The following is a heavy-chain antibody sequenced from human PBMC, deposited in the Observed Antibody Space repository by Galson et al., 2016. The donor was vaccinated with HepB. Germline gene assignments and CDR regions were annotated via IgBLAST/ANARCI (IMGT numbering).Heavy chain of an antibody. CDR3: ARQGPQYCYFDL. Sequence: SETVSLTCAVYGGSFSGYYWSWIRQPPGKGLEWIGEINHSGSTNYNPSLESRVTISVDTTKNQFSLKLSSVTAAETAVYYCARQGPQYCYFDLWGRGTLVTVSS. V-gene: IGHV4-34*01. CDR2: INHSGST. J-gene: IGHJ2*01. CDR1: GGSFSGYY.